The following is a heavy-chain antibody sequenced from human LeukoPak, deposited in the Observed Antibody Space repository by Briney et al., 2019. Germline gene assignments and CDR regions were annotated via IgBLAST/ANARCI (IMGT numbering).Heavy chain of an antibody. J-gene: IGHJ3*02. CDR3: ARDLTAMATVI. D-gene: IGHD5-18*01. Sequence: GGTLRLSCAASGFTFSSYAMFWVRQPPGKGLEWVALISRDGSNKYYADSVQGRFTISRDNSKNTLYLQMNSLRAEDMAVYYCARDLTAMATVIWGQGTMATVSS. CDR2: ISRDGSNK. V-gene: IGHV3-30*04. CDR1: GFTFSSYA.